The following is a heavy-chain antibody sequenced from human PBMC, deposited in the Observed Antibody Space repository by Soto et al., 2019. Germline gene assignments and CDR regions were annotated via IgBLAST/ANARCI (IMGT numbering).Heavy chain of an antibody. CDR2: IYYSGST. J-gene: IGHJ4*02. V-gene: IGHV4-31*03. Sequence: QVQLQESGPGLVKPSQTLSLTCTVSGGSITSGGYYWNWIRQHPGKGLEWIGYIYYSGSTYYNPSLKSRVTRSADTSKNQFARKLSSVTAADTAGYYCAREGGYCSGGGCYRTPHWGQGTLVTVSS. CDR1: GGSITSGGYY. D-gene: IGHD2-15*01. CDR3: AREGGYCSGGGCYRTPH.